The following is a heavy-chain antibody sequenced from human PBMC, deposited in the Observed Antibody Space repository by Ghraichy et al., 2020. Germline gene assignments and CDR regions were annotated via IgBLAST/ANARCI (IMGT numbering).Heavy chain of an antibody. J-gene: IGHJ1*01. CDR2: INHSGST. Sequence: SETLSLTCAVYGGSFSGYYWSWIRQPPGKGLEWIGEINHSGSTNYNPSLKSRVTISVDTSKNQFSLKLSSVTAADTAVYYCARPGGVFNRRSRYFQHWGQGTLVTVSS. CDR1: GGSFSGYY. V-gene: IGHV4-34*01. D-gene: IGHD2-8*01. CDR3: ARPGGVFNRRSRYFQH.